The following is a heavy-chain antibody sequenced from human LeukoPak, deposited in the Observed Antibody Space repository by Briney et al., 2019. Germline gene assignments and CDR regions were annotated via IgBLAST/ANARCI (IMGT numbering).Heavy chain of an antibody. CDR2: VSGSGNA. CDR3: AREDLRGPTTYWFDV. V-gene: IGHV4-61*02. CDR1: GASISNDRYY. Sequence: SQTLSLTCTVSGASISNDRYYWSWVRLPAGKGLEWIGRVSGSGNANYNPSLGSRITVSRDTSKNQFSLELTSVTAADSAVYYCAREDLRGPTTYWFDVWDQGTLVTVSS. J-gene: IGHJ5*02. D-gene: IGHD1-14*01.